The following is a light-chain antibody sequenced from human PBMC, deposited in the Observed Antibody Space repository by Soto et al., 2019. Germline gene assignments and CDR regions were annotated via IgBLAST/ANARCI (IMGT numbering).Light chain of an antibody. CDR3: QKYNSAPWT. CDR2: DAS. J-gene: IGKJ1*01. V-gene: IGKV1-5*01. CDR1: QSISSW. Sequence: DIQMTQSPSTLSASVGDRVTITCRASQSISSWLAWYQQKLGRAPRLLIYDASSLQTGVPSRFSGGGSGTDFTLTISSLQPEDVATYYCQKYNSAPWTFGQGTKVDIK.